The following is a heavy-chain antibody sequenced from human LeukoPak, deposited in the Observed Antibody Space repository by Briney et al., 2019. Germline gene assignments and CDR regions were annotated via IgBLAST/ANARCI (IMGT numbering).Heavy chain of an antibody. V-gene: IGHV3-23*01. Sequence: GGSLRLSCAASGFTFSTYAMNWVRQAPGKRLEWVSSITGSGRDTYYADSVKGRFTISRDNSKNTLYLQMNSLRAEDTAVYYCAKVAGYYYDSRGMDYWGQGTLVTVSS. CDR1: GFTFSTYA. J-gene: IGHJ4*02. CDR2: ITGSGRDT. CDR3: AKVAGYYYDSRGMDY. D-gene: IGHD3-22*01.